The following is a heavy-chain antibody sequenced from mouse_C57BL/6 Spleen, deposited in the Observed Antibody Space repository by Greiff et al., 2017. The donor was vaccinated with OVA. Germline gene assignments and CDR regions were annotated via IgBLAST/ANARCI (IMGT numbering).Heavy chain of an antibody. CDR2: ISDGGSYT. CDR1: GFTFSSYA. V-gene: IGHV5-4*01. J-gene: IGHJ4*01. Sequence: EVQLVESGGGLVKPGGSLKLSCAASGFTFSSYAMSWVRQTPEKRLEWVATISDGGSYTYYPDNVKGRFTISRDNAKNNLYLQMSHLKSEDTAMYYCARGGDSSYAMDDWGQGTSVTVSA. CDR3: ARGGDSSYAMDD. D-gene: IGHD3-3*01.